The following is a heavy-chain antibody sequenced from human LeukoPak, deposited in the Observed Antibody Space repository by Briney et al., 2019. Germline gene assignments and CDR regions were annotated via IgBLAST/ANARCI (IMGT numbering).Heavy chain of an antibody. Sequence: GGSLRLSCAASGFTFTSNAMSWVRQAPGKGLEWVSGISGSGGSTYYADSVKGRFTISRDNSNNTLYLQMNSLRAEDTAVYYCARDLNYYVNNGYYYDAFDIWGQGTMVTVSS. V-gene: IGHV3-23*01. CDR1: GFTFTSNA. J-gene: IGHJ3*02. D-gene: IGHD3-22*01. CDR3: ARDLNYYVNNGYYYDAFDI. CDR2: ISGSGGST.